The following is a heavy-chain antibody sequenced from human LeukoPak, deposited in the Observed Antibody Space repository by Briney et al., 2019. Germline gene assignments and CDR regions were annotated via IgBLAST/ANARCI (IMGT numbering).Heavy chain of an antibody. CDR3: ARAVGPFDY. V-gene: IGHV3-23*01. D-gene: IGHD1-26*01. CDR2: ISGSGGST. J-gene: IGHJ4*02. Sequence: GGSLRLSCAASGFTFSTYAMSWVRQAPGKGLEWVSGISGSGGSTYYADSVKGRFTISRDNSKNTLYLQMNSLRAEDTAVYYCARAVGPFDYWGQGTLVTVSS. CDR1: GFTFSTYA.